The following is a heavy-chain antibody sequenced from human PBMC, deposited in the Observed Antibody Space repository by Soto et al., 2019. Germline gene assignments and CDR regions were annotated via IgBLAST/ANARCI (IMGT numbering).Heavy chain of an antibody. J-gene: IGHJ4*02. CDR2: IYYTGST. CDR3: ARHYPNGNNWNYFDY. Sequence: SETLSLTCTVSDVSISRYYWGWVRQPPGKGLEWIGYIYYTGSTNYNPSLKSRVTITVDTSKNQFSLKLSSVTAADSAVYYCARHYPNGNNWNYFDYWGQGTLVTVSS. D-gene: IGHD1-1*01. CDR1: DVSISRYY. V-gene: IGHV4-59*08.